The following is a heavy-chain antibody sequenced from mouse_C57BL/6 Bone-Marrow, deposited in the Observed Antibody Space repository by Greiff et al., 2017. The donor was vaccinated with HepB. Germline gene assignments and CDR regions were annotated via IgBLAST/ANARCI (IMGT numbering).Heavy chain of an antibody. V-gene: IGHV1-80*01. Sequence: QVQLQQSGAELVKPGASVKISCKASGYAFSSYWMNWVKQRPGKGLEWIGQIYPGDGDTNYNGKFKGKATLTADKSSSTAYMQLSSLTSEDAAVYFCSREDYYGSSHWYFDVWGTGTTVTVSS. CDR2: IYPGDGDT. CDR3: SREDYYGSSHWYFDV. D-gene: IGHD1-1*01. J-gene: IGHJ1*03. CDR1: GYAFSSYW.